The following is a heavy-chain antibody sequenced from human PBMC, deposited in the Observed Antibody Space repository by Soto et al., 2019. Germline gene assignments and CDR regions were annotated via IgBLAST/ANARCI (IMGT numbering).Heavy chain of an antibody. CDR1: GGSFSGYY. J-gene: IGHJ6*02. Sequence: SETLSLTCAVYGGSFSGYYWSWIRQPPGKGLEWIGEINHSGSTNYNPSLKSRVTISVDTSKNQFSLRAEDTAVYYCSTGSGSYRNYYYGMDVWGQGTTVTVSS. D-gene: IGHD3-10*01. V-gene: IGHV4-34*01. CDR2: INHSGST. CDR3: STGSGSYRNYYYGMDV.